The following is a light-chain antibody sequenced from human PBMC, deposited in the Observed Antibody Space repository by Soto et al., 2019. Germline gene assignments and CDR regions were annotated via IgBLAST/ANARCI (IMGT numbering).Light chain of an antibody. CDR1: TSNIGSNY. CDR2: RNN. Sequence: VLTQPPSASGTPGQGVTISCSGSTSNIGSNYVYWYQQLPGTAPKLLIYRNNQRPSGVSNRFSGSKSGNTAYLTISGLQVEDEAEYFCFSFTTTSTHVFGTGTKVTVL. V-gene: IGLV1-47*01. J-gene: IGLJ1*01. CDR3: FSFTTTSTHV.